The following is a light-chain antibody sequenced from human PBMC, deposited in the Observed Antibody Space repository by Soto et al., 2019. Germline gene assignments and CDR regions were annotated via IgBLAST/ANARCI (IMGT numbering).Light chain of an antibody. V-gene: IGLV1-44*01. Sequence: QSALTQPPSASGTPGQRVTISCSGGGSSIGTNTVNWYRQLPGTAPKLLIYGNNQRPSGVPDRFSGSKSGTSASLAISGLQSEDEAEYYCAAWDGSLNNVLFGGGTKVTVL. CDR1: GSSIGTNT. CDR3: AAWDGSLNNVL. J-gene: IGLJ2*01. CDR2: GNN.